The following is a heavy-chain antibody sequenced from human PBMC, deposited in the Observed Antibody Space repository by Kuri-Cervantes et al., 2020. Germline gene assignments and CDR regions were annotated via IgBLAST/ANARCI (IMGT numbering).Heavy chain of an antibody. J-gene: IGHJ6*02. CDR2: IYYSGST. CDR1: GGSISSGGYY. CDR3: ARGGSVVVPAAIERGPCYGMDV. D-gene: IGHD2-2*01. Sequence: SETLSLTCTVSGGSISSGGYYWSWIRQHPGKGLEWIGYIYYSGSTYYNPSLKSRVTISVDKSKNQFSLKLSSVTAADTAVYYCARGGSVVVPAAIERGPCYGMDVWGQGTTVTVSS. V-gene: IGHV4-31*03.